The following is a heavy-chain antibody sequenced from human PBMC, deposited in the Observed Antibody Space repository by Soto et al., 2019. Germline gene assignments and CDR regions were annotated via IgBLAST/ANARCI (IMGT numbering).Heavy chain of an antibody. CDR3: ARSSSGAVADSFDY. V-gene: IGHV3-30-3*01. D-gene: IGHD3-22*01. CDR2: ISRDGSNK. CDR1: GFTFNRHA. Sequence: QVQLVASGGGVVHLGRSLTLSCAASGFTFNRHAIHWVRQSPGKGLEWVTVISRDGSNKYSADSVKGRFTISRDNAKNTVILQMNSLSPEDSAIYYGARSSSGAVADSFDYWGQGTPVTVSS. J-gene: IGHJ4*02.